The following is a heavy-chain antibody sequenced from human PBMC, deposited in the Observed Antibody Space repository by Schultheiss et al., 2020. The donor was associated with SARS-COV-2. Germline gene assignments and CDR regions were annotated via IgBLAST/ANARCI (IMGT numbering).Heavy chain of an antibody. CDR2: IYHSGST. CDR1: GGSISSGGYY. J-gene: IGHJ4*02. D-gene: IGHD1-26*01. Sequence: SQTLSLTCTVSGGSISSGGYYWSWIRQPPGKGLEWIGSIYHSGSTYYNTSLKSRVTMSIDTSKNQFSLKLSSVTAADTAVYYCARAISGSLFDYWGQGTLVTVSS. CDR3: ARAISGSLFDY. V-gene: IGHV4-39*07.